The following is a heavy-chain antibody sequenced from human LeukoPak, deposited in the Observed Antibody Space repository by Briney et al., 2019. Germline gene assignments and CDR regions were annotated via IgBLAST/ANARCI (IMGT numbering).Heavy chain of an antibody. CDR1: EFTFSNYA. CDR2: ISYDGNTI. Sequence: GGSLRLSCAASEFTFSNYALHWVRQAPGKGLQWVAVISYDGNTIHYADSVKGRFIISRDTSKNTLYLQMNSLRAEDTAVYYCARGGSGYGDYSYFFGLDVWGQGTTVTVSS. D-gene: IGHD5-12*01. J-gene: IGHJ6*02. CDR3: ARGGSGYGDYSYFFGLDV. V-gene: IGHV3-30-3*01.